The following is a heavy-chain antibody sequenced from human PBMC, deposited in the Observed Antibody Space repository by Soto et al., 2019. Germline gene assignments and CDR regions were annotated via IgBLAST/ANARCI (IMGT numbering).Heavy chain of an antibody. CDR2: INPNSGGT. Sequence: ASVKVSCKASGYTFTGYYMHWVRQAPGQGLEWMGWINPNSGGTNYAQKFQGWVTMTRVTSISTAYMELSRLRSDDTAVYYCARGIAVARGPLDYWGQGTLVTVSS. D-gene: IGHD6-19*01. CDR3: ARGIAVARGPLDY. V-gene: IGHV1-2*04. J-gene: IGHJ4*02. CDR1: GYTFTGYY.